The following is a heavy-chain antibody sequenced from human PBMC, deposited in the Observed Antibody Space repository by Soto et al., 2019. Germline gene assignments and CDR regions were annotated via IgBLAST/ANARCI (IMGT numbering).Heavy chain of an antibody. Sequence: GGSLGLSCAVSGFTFNTYNMNWFRQAPGKRLEWVSYISDSSSTIHYADSVKGRFTISRDNAKNSLYLQMNSLRAEDTAVYYSAIDDFPYYDDSSGYQFDYWGQGALVTVSS. J-gene: IGHJ4*01. D-gene: IGHD3-22*01. V-gene: IGHV3-48*01. CDR2: ISDSSSTI. CDR3: AIDDFPYYDDSSGYQFDY. CDR1: GFTFNTYN.